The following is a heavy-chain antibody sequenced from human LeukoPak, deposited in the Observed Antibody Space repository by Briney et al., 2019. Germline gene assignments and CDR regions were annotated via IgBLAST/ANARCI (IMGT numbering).Heavy chain of an antibody. Sequence: ASVKVSCKASGYTFTGYYMHWVRQAPGQGLEWMGWINHNSGGTNYAQKFQGRVTMTRDTSISTAYMELSRLRSDDTAVYYCARVGSNGNWFDPWGQGTLVTVSS. CDR3: ARVGSNGNWFDP. CDR1: GYTFTGYY. CDR2: INHNSGGT. J-gene: IGHJ5*02. D-gene: IGHD6-13*01. V-gene: IGHV1-2*02.